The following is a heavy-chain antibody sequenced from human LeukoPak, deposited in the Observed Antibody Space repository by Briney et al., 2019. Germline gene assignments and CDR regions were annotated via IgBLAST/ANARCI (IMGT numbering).Heavy chain of an antibody. V-gene: IGHV3-23*01. CDR1: GFFFSTHG. J-gene: IGHJ4*02. Sequence: GGSLRLSCAASGFFFSTHGMNWVRQAPGKGLEWVSGISPRGDIKYYADSVKGRFTISRDNSKNTLYLQMNSLRAEDTAVYYCAKDRAMAHHTFDYWGQGTLVTVSS. CDR3: AKDRAMAHHTFDY. CDR2: ISPRGDIK. D-gene: IGHD5-24*01.